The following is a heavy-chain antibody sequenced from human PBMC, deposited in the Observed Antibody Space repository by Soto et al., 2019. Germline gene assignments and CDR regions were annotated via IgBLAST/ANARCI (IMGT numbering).Heavy chain of an antibody. CDR1: GYTFSSYG. D-gene: IGHD6-13*01. CDR3: AREHHSSSWTLIYYYYGMDV. CDR2: ISAYNGNT. Sequence: APVKGSCQASGYTFSSYGISWVRQAPGQRVEWMGWISAYNGNTNYAQKLQGRVAMTTDTSTSTAYMGLRSLRSDDTAVYYCAREHHSSSWTLIYYYYGMDVWGQGTTVTVSS. J-gene: IGHJ6*02. V-gene: IGHV1-18*01.